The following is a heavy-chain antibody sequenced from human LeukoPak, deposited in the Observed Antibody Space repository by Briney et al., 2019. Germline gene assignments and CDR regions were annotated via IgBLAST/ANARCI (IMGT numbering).Heavy chain of an antibody. Sequence: ASVKVSCKAYGYTFTSYGISWVRQAPGQGLEWMGWIRAYNGNTNYAQKLQGRVTMTTDTSTSTAYMELRSLRSDDTAVYYCATDGYNHDAFDIWGQGTMVTVSS. CDR3: ATDGYNHDAFDI. CDR1: GYTFTSYG. CDR2: IRAYNGNT. J-gene: IGHJ3*02. D-gene: IGHD5-24*01. V-gene: IGHV1-18*01.